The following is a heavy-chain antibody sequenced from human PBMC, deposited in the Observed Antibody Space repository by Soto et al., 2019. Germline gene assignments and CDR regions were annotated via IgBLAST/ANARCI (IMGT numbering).Heavy chain of an antibody. D-gene: IGHD3-16*01. CDR3: ANSRGGTFLGYHGMDI. CDR2: IIPVFGRV. V-gene: IGHV1-69*01. J-gene: IGHJ6*02. Sequence: QGQLVQSGPEVKKTGTSVKVSCKASGGTFSSRAISWVRQAPGQGLEWMGGIIPVFGRVNYAEKFQDRVTITADESTGTVYMELSSLRSEDTALYYCANSRGGTFLGYHGMDIWGQGTTVSVSS. CDR1: GGTFSSRA.